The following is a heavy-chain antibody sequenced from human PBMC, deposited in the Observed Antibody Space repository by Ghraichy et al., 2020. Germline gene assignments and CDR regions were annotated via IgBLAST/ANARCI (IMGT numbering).Heavy chain of an antibody. J-gene: IGHJ4*02. D-gene: IGHD6-19*01. CDR2: IKQDGSEK. CDR1: GFAFSRYW. Sequence: GGSLRLSCEASGFAFSRYWMGWVRQAPGKGLEWVANIKQDGSEKDYMDSVKGRFTISRDNAKNSQYLQMNSLRVEDTAVYYCARDFGKQLLVWVDWGQGTLVTVSS. V-gene: IGHV3-7*04. CDR3: ARDFGKQLLVWVD.